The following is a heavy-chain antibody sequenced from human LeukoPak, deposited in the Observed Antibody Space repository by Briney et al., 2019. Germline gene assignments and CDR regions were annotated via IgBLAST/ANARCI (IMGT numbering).Heavy chain of an antibody. Sequence: SVKVSCKASGGTFSSYAISWVRQAPGQGLEWMGGIIPIFGTANYAQKFQGRVTITTDESTSTAYMELSSLRSEDTAVYYCARPREIQRHNYYYYMDVWGKGTTVTVSS. V-gene: IGHV1-69*05. D-gene: IGHD5-18*01. CDR3: ARPREIQRHNYYYYMDV. J-gene: IGHJ6*03. CDR1: GGTFSSYA. CDR2: IIPIFGTA.